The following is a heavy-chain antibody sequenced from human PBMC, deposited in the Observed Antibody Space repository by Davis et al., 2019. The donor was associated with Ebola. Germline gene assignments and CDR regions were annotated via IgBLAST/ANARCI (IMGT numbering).Heavy chain of an antibody. D-gene: IGHD1-26*01. CDR3: ARDLDSGSYRAGYGMDV. CDR2: IIPILRIA. CDR1: GGTFSSYA. Sequence: SVKVSCKASGGTFSSYAISWVRQAPGQGLEWMGRIIPILRIANYAQKFQGRVTITADKSTSTAYMELSSLRSEDTAVYYCARDLDSGSYRAGYGMDVWGQGTTVTVSS. J-gene: IGHJ6*02. V-gene: IGHV1-69*04.